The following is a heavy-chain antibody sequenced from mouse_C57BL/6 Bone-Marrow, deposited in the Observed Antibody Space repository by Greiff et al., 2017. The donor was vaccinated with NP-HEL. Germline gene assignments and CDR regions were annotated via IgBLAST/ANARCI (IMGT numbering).Heavy chain of an antibody. J-gene: IGHJ1*03. V-gene: IGHV1-18*01. CDR1: GYTFTDYN. CDR3: ARYPITTVVATKFYWYFDV. D-gene: IGHD1-1*01. Sequence: EVQLQQSGPELVKPGASVKIPCKASGYTFTDYNMDWVKQSHGKSLEWIGDINPNNGGTIYNQKFKGKATLTVDKSSSTAYMELRSLTSEDTAVYYCARYPITTVVATKFYWYFDVWGTGTTVTVSS. CDR2: INPNNGGT.